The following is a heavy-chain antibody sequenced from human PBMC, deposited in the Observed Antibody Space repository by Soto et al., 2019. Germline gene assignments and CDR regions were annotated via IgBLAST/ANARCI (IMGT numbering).Heavy chain of an antibody. CDR3: ARGLNDCSGGSCYSYYFDY. V-gene: IGHV4-34*01. J-gene: IGHJ4*02. D-gene: IGHD2-15*01. CDR2: INHSGST. CDR1: GGSFSGYY. Sequence: SETLSLTCAVYGGSFSGYYWSWIRQPPGKGLEWIGEINHSGSTNYNPSLKSRVTISVDTSKNQFSLKLSSVTAADTAVYYCARGLNDCSGGSCYSYYFDYWGQGTLVTVSS.